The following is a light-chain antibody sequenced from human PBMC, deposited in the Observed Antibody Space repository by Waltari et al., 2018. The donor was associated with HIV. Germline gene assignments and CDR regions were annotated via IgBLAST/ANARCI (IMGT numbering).Light chain of an antibody. J-gene: IGKJ2*01. CDR2: LGS. CDR3: MQALQTPYI. CDR1: QSLLHSNGYNY. Sequence: DIVVTQSPLSLPVTPGEPASISCRSSQSLLHSNGYNYLDWYLQKPGQSPQLLIYLGSTRASGVPDRFSGSGSGTDFTLKIRRVEAEDVGVYYCMQALQTPYIFGQGTKLEIK. V-gene: IGKV2-28*01.